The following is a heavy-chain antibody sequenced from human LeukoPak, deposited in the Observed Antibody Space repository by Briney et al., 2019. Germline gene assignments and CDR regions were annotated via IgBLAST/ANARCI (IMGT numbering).Heavy chain of an antibody. D-gene: IGHD6-6*01. Sequence: AVKVSCKASGGTFSSYAISWVRQAPGQGLEWMGGIIPIFGTVNYAQKFQGRVTITADESTSTAYMELSSLRSQDTAVYYCARIFGSSSSFDYWGQGTLVTVSS. V-gene: IGHV1-69*13. J-gene: IGHJ4*02. CDR2: IIPIFGTV. CDR1: GGTFSSYA. CDR3: ARIFGSSSSFDY.